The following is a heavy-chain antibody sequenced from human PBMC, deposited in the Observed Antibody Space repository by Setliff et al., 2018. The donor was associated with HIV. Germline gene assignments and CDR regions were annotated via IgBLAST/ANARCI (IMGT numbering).Heavy chain of an antibody. J-gene: IGHJ4*02. D-gene: IGHD3-22*01. V-gene: IGHV5-51*01. Sequence: PGESLKISCAGSGFNMAAYWIAWVRQMPGEGLEWMGIIYVGDSDVRYSPSFQGQVTISADRSINTAYLQWSSLKASDTAMYYCARPTRDDYDSSGSYYYFDYWGQGTLVTVSS. CDR3: ARPTRDDYDSSGSYYYFDY. CDR2: IYVGDSDV. CDR1: GFNMAAYW.